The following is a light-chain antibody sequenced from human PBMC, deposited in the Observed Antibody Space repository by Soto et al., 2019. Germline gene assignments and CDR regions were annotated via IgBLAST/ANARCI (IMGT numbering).Light chain of an antibody. J-gene: IGLJ1*01. CDR2: DVS. CDR1: SSDVGGYNY. Sequence: QSVLTRPASVSGSPGQSITISCTGTSSDVGGYNYVSWYQHHPGKAPKLMIFDVSSRPSGVSNRFSGSKSGNTASLTISGLQPEDEADYYCSSYTTSNTRQIVFGTGTKVTVL. CDR3: SSYTTSNTRQIV. V-gene: IGLV2-14*03.